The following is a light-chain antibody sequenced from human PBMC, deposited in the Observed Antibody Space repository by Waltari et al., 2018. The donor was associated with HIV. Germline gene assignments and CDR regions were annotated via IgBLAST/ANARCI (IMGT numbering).Light chain of an antibody. CDR1: QSFSSNY. V-gene: IGKV3-20*01. CDR3: QQYNNWPVQYT. J-gene: IGKJ2*01. Sequence: EIVLTQSPGTLSSSPGERATLSCRASQSFSSNYLAWYQQKPGQAPRLLIYGVSNRATGIPDRFSGSGSGTDFTLTISRLEPEDFAVYYCQQYNNWPVQYTFGQGTKLEIK. CDR2: GVS.